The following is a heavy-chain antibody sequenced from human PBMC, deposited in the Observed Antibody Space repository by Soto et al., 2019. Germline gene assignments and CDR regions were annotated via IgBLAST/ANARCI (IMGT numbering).Heavy chain of an antibody. D-gene: IGHD6-13*01. CDR2: ISYDGSNK. CDR1: GFTFSSYA. Sequence: GGSLRLSCAASGFTFSSYAMHWVRQAPGKGLEWVAVISYDGSNKYYADSVKGRFTISRDNSKNTLYLQMNSRRAEDTAVYYCARDHTRRVAAAGGGYFQHWGQGTLVTVSS. J-gene: IGHJ1*01. CDR3: ARDHTRRVAAAGGGYFQH. V-gene: IGHV3-30-3*01.